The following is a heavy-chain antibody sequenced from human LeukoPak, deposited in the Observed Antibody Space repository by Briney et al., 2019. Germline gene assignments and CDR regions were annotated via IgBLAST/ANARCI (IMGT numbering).Heavy chain of an antibody. CDR2: IYSGGNT. V-gene: IGHV3-66*02. J-gene: IGHJ3*02. Sequence: GGSLRLSCAASGFTFSTNHMTWVRQAPGKGLEWVSVIYSGGNTYYAHSVKGRFTISRDNSKNTLSLQMNSLRAEDTAVYYCAKDHGDFDAFDIWGQGTMVTVSS. CDR1: GFTFSTNH. CDR3: AKDHGDFDAFDI. D-gene: IGHD7-27*01.